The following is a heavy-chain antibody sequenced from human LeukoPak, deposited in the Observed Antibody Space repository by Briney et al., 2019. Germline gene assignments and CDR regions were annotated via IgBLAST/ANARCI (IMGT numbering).Heavy chain of an antibody. J-gene: IGHJ4*02. Sequence: GGSLRLSCAASGFTFSDYYMSWIRQAPGKGLEWVSWISGSSSKTSYADSVKRRFTISRDNAKNSVYLQMNSLRAEDTAVYYCARTNSLDYWGQGTLVTVSS. V-gene: IGHV3-11*03. CDR2: ISGSSSKT. CDR1: GFTFSDYY. CDR3: ARTNSLDY.